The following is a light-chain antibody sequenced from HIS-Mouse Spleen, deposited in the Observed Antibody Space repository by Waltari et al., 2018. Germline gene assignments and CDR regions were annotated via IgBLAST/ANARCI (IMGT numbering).Light chain of an antibody. V-gene: IGLV2-23*01. CDR3: CSYAGSSTWV. Sequence: QSALTQPASVSGSPGQSITISCTGTSSDVGSYNLVSWYQQHPGKAPKRMIYEGSKRPSGVSNRFSDSKSGNTASLTISGLQAEDEADYYCCSYAGSSTWVFGGGTKLTVL. J-gene: IGLJ3*02. CDR2: EGS. CDR1: SSDVGSYNL.